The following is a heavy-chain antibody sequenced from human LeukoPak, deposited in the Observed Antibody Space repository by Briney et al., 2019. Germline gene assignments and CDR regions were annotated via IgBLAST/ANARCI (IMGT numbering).Heavy chain of an antibody. CDR3: AREASSGWSSEFDY. Sequence: ASVKVSCKASGYTFTSYAMNWVRQAPGKGLEWMGWINNNTGNQTYVQGFTGRFVFSFDTSISTAYLQISSLKAEGTAVYYCAREASSGWSSEFDYWGQGTLVTVSS. V-gene: IGHV7-4-1*02. D-gene: IGHD6-19*01. CDR2: INNNTGNQ. J-gene: IGHJ4*02. CDR1: GYTFTSYA.